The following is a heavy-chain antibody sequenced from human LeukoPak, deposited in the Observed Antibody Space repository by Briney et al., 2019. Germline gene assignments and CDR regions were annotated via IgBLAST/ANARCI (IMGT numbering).Heavy chain of an antibody. CDR2: IYTSGST. J-gene: IGHJ6*03. D-gene: IGHD3-16*02. CDR1: GGSISSYY. CDR3: ARDRSVYYYYYMDV. Sequence: PSETLSLTCTVSGGSISSYYWSWIRQPAGKGLEWIGRIYTSGSTNYNPSLKSRVTMSVDTSKNQFSLKLSSVTAADTAVYHCARDRSVYYYYYMDVWGKGTTVTVSS. V-gene: IGHV4-4*07.